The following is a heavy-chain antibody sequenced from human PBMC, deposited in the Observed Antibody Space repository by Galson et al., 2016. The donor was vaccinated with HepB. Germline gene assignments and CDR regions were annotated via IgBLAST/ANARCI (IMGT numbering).Heavy chain of an antibody. CDR1: GASISNDYW. D-gene: IGHD1-26*01. J-gene: IGHJ4*02. CDR2: IYQTGTA. V-gene: IGHV4-4*02. CDR3: ARGTLGTTATMAFDY. Sequence: ETLSLTCAVSGASISNDYWWSWVRQSPDKGFEWLGEIYQTGTANYTPSFTRRATITVDTYKNQISLRLDSVTDADTAGYYCARGTLGTTATMAFDYWGQGTLVSVSS.